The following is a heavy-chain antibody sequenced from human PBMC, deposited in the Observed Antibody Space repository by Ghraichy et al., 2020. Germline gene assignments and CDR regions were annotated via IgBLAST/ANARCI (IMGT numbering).Heavy chain of an antibody. CDR3: AGVNTLVRGGRGWFDP. CDR1: GGSISTTRNE. J-gene: IGHJ5*02. V-gene: IGHV4-39*07. Sequence: SETLSLTCRVSGGSISTTRNEWAWIRQPPGKGLEWIGNVYFRGSTYYNPSLQSRVTISVDTSKDQFSLRLDSVTAADTALYYCAGVNTLVRGGRGWFDPPGQGTLVIVAS. D-gene: IGHD3-10*01. CDR2: VYFRGST.